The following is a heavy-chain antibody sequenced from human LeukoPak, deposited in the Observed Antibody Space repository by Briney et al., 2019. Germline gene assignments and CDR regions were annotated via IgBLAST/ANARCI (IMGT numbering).Heavy chain of an antibody. J-gene: IGHJ4*02. CDR2: INHSGST. V-gene: IGHV4-34*01. D-gene: IGHD3-9*01. CDR1: GGSFSGYY. CDR3: ARWNAYYDILTGYYFDY. Sequence: SETLSLTCAVYGGSFSGYYWSWIRQPPGKGLEWIGEINHSGSTNYNPSLKSRVTISVDTSKNQLSLKLSSVTAADTAVYYCARWNAYYDILTGYYFDYWGQGTLVTVSS.